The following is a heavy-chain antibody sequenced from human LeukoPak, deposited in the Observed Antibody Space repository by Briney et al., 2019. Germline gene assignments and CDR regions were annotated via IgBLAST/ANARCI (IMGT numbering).Heavy chain of an antibody. D-gene: IGHD5-18*01. CDR1: GYTFSSYD. J-gene: IGHJ2*01. CDR2: MNPSSGNT. Sequence: ASVKVSCKAAGYTFSSYDINWGRQAPGQGLEWMGWMNPSSGNTGYTQKFQGRVTMTRDTSISTAYMELSSLRSEDTALYYCARMRGYTYGYWYLDLWGRGTLVTVSS. CDR3: ARMRGYTYGYWYLDL. V-gene: IGHV1-8*01.